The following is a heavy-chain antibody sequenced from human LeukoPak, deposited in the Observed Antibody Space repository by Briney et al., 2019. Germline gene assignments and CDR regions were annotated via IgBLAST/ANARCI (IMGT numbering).Heavy chain of an antibody. D-gene: IGHD3-10*01. CDR3: ARGVVWFGEGGFDA. J-gene: IGHJ3*01. Sequence: SVKGRFTISRDNAKNSLYLQMNSLRTEDTAVYYCARGVVWFGEGGFDAWGQGTMLTVSS. V-gene: IGHV3-48*01.